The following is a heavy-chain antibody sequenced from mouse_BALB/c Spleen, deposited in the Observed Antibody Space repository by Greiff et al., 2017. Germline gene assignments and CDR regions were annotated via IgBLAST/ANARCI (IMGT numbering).Heavy chain of an antibody. Sequence: DVMLVESGGGLVKPGGSLKLSCAASGFTFSSYAMSWVRQSPEKRLEWVAEISSGGSYTYYPDTVTGRFTISRDNAKNTLYLEMSSLRSEDTAMYYCAMDDGSSPFAYWGQGTLVTVSA. CDR2: ISSGGSYT. CDR3: AMDDGSSPFAY. CDR1: GFTFSSYA. V-gene: IGHV5-9-4*01. J-gene: IGHJ3*01. D-gene: IGHD1-1*01.